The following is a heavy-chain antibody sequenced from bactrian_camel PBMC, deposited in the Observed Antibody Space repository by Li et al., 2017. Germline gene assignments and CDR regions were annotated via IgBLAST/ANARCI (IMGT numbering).Heavy chain of an antibody. CDR2: IYRDVNHT. J-gene: IGHJ4*01. CDR3: LSTISGIET. D-gene: IGHD6*01. Sequence: HVQLVESGRGLVQPGGSLRLSCAASGFTSSSYFMTWVRQAPGKGLEWVSTIYRDVNHTYYTKAVKGRFTISRDDAKNTVFLQMNNLKSEDTALYYCLSTISGIETRGPGTQVTVS. V-gene: IGHV3S6*01. CDR1: GFTSSSYF.